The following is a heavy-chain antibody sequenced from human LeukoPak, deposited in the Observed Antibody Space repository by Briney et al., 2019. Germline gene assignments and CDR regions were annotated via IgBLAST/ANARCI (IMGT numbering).Heavy chain of an antibody. Sequence: GGSLRLSCAASGFTVSSNYMGWVRQAPGKGLEWVSVLYSDGTTYYPDSVKGRFTISRDNSQNTLYLQLDSLRAEDTAVYYCARLYDRSAYGAFNIWGQGTMVTVSS. CDR2: LYSDGTT. CDR3: ARLYDRSAYGAFNI. D-gene: IGHD3-22*01. CDR1: GFTVSSNY. J-gene: IGHJ3*02. V-gene: IGHV3-66*02.